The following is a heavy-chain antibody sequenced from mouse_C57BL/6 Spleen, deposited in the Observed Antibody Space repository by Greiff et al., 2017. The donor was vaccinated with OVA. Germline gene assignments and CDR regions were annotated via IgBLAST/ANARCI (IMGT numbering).Heavy chain of an antibody. D-gene: IGHD2-3*01. CDR1: GYAFTNYL. J-gene: IGHJ2*01. CDR2: INPGSGGT. V-gene: IGHV1-54*01. Sequence: QVQLQQSGAELVRPGTSVKVSCKASGYAFTNYLIEWVKQRPGQGLEWIGVINPGSGGTNYNEKFKGKATLTADKSSSTAYMQLSSLTSEDSAVYFCARSDDGYYYFGHWGQGTTLTVSS. CDR3: ARSDDGYYYFGH.